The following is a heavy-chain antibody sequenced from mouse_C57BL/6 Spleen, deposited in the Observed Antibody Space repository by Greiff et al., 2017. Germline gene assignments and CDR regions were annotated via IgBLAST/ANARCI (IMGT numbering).Heavy chain of an antibody. Sequence: EVQVVESGAELVRPGASVKLSCTASGFNIKDYYMHWVKQRPEQGLEWIGRIDPEDGDTEYAPKFQGKATMTADTSSNPAYLQLSSLTSEDTAVYYCTPYYGSPFDYWGQGTTLTVSS. D-gene: IGHD1-1*01. CDR2: IDPEDGDT. CDR3: TPYYGSPFDY. CDR1: GFNIKDYY. J-gene: IGHJ2*01. V-gene: IGHV14-1*01.